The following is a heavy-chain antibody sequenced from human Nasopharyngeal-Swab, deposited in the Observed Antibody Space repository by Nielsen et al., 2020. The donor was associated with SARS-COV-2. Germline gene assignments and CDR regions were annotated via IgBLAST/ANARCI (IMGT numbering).Heavy chain of an antibody. Sequence: GGSLRLSCAASGFTFSTYWMHWVRQPPGKGLLWVSRINTDGTTTNYADSVRGRFTISRDNAKNTLYLQMNSLRVEDTALYYCVKHQGSSSDQWGQGTLVTVSS. CDR3: VKHQGSSSDQ. CDR2: INTDGTTT. CDR1: GFTFSTYW. J-gene: IGHJ4*02. V-gene: IGHV3-74*01.